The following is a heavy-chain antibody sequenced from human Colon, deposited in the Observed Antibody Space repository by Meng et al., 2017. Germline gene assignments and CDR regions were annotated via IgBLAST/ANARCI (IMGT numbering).Heavy chain of an antibody. CDR2: TNYRSRWYN. V-gene: IGHV6-1*01. D-gene: IGHD3-22*01. J-gene: IGHJ4*02. CDR3: ARDLSSARYYFDN. Sequence: HVQLQLSAPGLVKPSQTLPLIHSISGDSVSSYSAAWDWLRQSPSRGLEWLGRTNYRSRWYNDYAVSLKGRITITPDTSKNLFSLHLNSVTPEDTAIYYCARDLSSARYYFDNWGQGILVTVAS. CDR1: GDSVSSYSAA.